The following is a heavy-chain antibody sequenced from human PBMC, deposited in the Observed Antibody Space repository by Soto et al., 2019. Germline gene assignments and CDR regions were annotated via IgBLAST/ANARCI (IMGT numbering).Heavy chain of an antibody. Sequence: QITLKESGPTLVKPTQTLTLTCTFSGFSLSTSGVGVGWIRQPPGKALEWLAHIYWDDDKRYSPSLKSRLTITKDPSKNQVVLTMTNMDPVDTATYYCAHMRLVVPAAHDAFDIWGQGTMVTVSS. CDR3: AHMRLVVPAAHDAFDI. D-gene: IGHD2-2*01. V-gene: IGHV2-5*02. J-gene: IGHJ3*02. CDR2: IYWDDDK. CDR1: GFSLSTSGVG.